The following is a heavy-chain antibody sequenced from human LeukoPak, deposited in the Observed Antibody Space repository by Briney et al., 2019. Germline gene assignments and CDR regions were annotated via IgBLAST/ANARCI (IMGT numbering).Heavy chain of an antibody. CDR2: IYYSGRT. J-gene: IGHJ4*02. Sequence: SQTLSLTCAVSGGFISSGAYYWSWIRQPPGKGLEWVGYIYYSGRTYYNPSLKSRLIISVDTSKNQFSLKLSSVTAADKAVYYCARVADEFGDYGFDSWGQGTLVTVSS. D-gene: IGHD4-17*01. V-gene: IGHV4-30-4*01. CDR3: ARVADEFGDYGFDS. CDR1: GGFISSGAYY.